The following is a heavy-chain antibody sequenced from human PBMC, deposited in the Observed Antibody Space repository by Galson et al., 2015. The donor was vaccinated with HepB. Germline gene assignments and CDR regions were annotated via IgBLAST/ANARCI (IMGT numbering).Heavy chain of an antibody. CDR2: IYYSGST. V-gene: IGHV4-39*07. J-gene: IGHJ1*01. D-gene: IGHD6-19*01. CDR3: ARVAFPHSSGWYEGYFQH. Sequence: ETLSLTCTVSGGSISSSSYYWGWIRQPPGKGLEWIGSIYYSGSTYYNPSLKSRVTISVDTSKNQFSLKLSSVTAADTAVYYCARVAFPHSSGWYEGYFQHWGQGTLVTVSS. CDR1: GGSISSSSYY.